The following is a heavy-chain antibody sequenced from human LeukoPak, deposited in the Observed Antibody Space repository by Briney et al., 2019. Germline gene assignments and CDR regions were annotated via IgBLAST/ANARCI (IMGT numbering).Heavy chain of an antibody. V-gene: IGHV3-9*01. D-gene: IGHD3-22*01. CDR1: GFTFDDYA. J-gene: IGHJ4*02. Sequence: GGSLRLSCAASGFTFDDYAMHWVRQAPGKGLEWGSGISWNSGSIGYADSVKGRFTISRDNAKNSLYLQMNSLRAEDTALYYCAKDNDDSSGYLDYFDYWGQGTLVTVSS. CDR2: ISWNSGSI. CDR3: AKDNDDSSGYLDYFDY.